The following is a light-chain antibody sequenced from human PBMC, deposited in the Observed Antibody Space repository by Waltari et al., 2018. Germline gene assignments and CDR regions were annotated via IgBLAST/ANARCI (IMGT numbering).Light chain of an antibody. V-gene: IGLV3-1*01. CDR3: QAWDNSLVV. Sequence: SYALTQPPSVSVSPGQTASITCSGDKLGEKYACWYQQKPGQSPVLGIYQDNKRPSGIPERFSGSNSGHTATLTISGTQAMDEADYYCQAWDNSLVVFGTGTAVTVL. J-gene: IGLJ1*01. CDR1: KLGEKY. CDR2: QDN.